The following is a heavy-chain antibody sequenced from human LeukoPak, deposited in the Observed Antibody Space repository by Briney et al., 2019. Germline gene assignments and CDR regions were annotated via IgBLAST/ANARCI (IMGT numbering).Heavy chain of an antibody. CDR2: ISGSGSAT. J-gene: IGHJ4*02. V-gene: IGHV3-23*01. Sequence: GGSLRLSCAASGFTFSNYGMSWVRQAPGKGLEWVSTISGSGSATYNAGSVKGRFTTSRDNSNNTLYLRMNSLRAEDTAVYYCAKTEAPAAIRAGSDYWGQGTLVTVSS. CDR1: GFTFSNYG. D-gene: IGHD2-2*02. CDR3: AKTEAPAAIRAGSDY.